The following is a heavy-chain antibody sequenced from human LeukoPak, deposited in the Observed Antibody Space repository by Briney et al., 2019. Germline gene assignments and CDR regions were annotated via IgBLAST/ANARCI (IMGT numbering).Heavy chain of an antibody. Sequence: PSETLSLTCAVSGGSISSGGYSWSWIRQPPGKGLEWIGYIYHSGSTYYNPSLKSRVTISVDRSKNQFSLKLSSVTAADTAVYYCARHGSGFDYWGQGTLVTVSS. CDR2: IYHSGST. CDR1: GGSISSGGYS. D-gene: IGHD6-19*01. CDR3: ARHGSGFDY. J-gene: IGHJ4*02. V-gene: IGHV4-30-2*01.